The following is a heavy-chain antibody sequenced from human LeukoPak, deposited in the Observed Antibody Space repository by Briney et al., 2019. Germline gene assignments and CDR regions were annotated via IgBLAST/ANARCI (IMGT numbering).Heavy chain of an antibody. J-gene: IGHJ4*02. D-gene: IGHD6-19*01. CDR2: ISYDGSNK. CDR3: AKDQSYSSGWYDY. CDR1: GFTFSSYG. Sequence: GSLRLACAASGFTFSSYGMHWVRQAPGKGLEWVAVISYDGSNKYYADSVKGRFTISRDNSKNTLYLQMNSLRAEDTAVYYCAKDQSYSSGWYDYWGQGTLVTVSS. V-gene: IGHV3-30*18.